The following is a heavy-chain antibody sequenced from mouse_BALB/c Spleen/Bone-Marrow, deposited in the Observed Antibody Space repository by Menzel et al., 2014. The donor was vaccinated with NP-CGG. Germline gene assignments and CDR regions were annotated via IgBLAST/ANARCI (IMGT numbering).Heavy chain of an antibody. V-gene: IGHV1S126*01. CDR1: GYTFTSYW. J-gene: IGHJ4*01. CDR2: IYPSDSYT. D-gene: IGHD2-10*02. CDR3: TRQYGNYYAMDY. Sequence: QVQLKDSGAELVRPGASVKVSCKASGYTFTSYWINWVKQRPGQGLEWIGNIYPSDSYTNYNQNFKDKATLTVDKSSSTAYMQLSSPTSEDPAVYYCTRQYGNYYAMDYWGQGTSVTVSS.